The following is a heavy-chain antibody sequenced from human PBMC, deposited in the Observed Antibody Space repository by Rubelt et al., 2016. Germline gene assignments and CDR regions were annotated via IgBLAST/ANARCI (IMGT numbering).Heavy chain of an antibody. CDR3: AREGIAAAAKRRWFDP. J-gene: IGHJ5*02. CDR2: INHSGST. Sequence: QVQLQQWGAGLLKPSETLSLTCAVYGGSFSGYYWSWIRQPPGKGLEWIGEINHSGSTNYNPSLKVRFSISVDTSKNQFSLKLSSVTAADTAVYYCAREGIAAAAKRRWFDPWGQGTLVTVSS. D-gene: IGHD6-13*01. V-gene: IGHV4-34*01. CDR1: GGSFSGYY.